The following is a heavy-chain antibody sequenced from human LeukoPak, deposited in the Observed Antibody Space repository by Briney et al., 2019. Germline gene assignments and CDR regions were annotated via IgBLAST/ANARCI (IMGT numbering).Heavy chain of an antibody. CDR2: IIGSSGNI. V-gene: IGHV3-23*01. D-gene: IGHD5-12*01. Sequence: GGSLRLFCVASGFSFNNYAMNWVRQAPGKGLEWVSLIIGSSGNIFYVDSVKGRFTISRDKYKSTLYLQMNSLRAEDTAVYYCAKGAYDYIEIAYFDYWGQGSLVTVSS. CDR3: AKGAYDYIEIAYFDY. J-gene: IGHJ4*02. CDR1: GFSFNNYA.